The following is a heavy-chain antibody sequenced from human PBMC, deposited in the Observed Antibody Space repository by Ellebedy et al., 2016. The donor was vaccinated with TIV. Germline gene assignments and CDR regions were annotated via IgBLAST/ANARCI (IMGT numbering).Heavy chain of an antibody. D-gene: IGHD4-17*01. J-gene: IGHJ4*02. Sequence: GESLKISXAASGFTFSSYWMHWVRQAPGEGLVWVSRVNSDGSETRYADSVEGRFTISRDNAKNTLFLQMNGLRAEDTALYYCARDGPLFGDYPDYWGQGTLVTVSS. CDR3: ARDGPLFGDYPDY. V-gene: IGHV3-74*01. CDR1: GFTFSSYW. CDR2: VNSDGSET.